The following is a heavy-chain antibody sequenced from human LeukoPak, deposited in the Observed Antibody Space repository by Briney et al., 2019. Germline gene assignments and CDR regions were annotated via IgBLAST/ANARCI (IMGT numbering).Heavy chain of an antibody. CDR2: IFGGGDT. D-gene: IGHD6-6*01. J-gene: IGHJ3*01. CDR3: ARSDSSSSRRAFDS. CDR1: GFTVSSNF. V-gene: IGHV3-66*02. Sequence: PGGSLRLSCAASGFTVSSNFMIWVRQAPGKSLEWVSGIFGGGDTYYADSVKGRFTISRDNSKNTVYLQMNSLRPEDTAVCSCARSDSSSSRRAFDSWGLGTMVTVSS.